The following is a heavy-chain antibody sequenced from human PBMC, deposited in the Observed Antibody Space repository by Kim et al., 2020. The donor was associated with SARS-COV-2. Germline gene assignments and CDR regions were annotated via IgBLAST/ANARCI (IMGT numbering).Heavy chain of an antibody. CDR3: ANSRTVTSTPFDY. D-gene: IGHD4-17*01. J-gene: IGHJ4*02. CDR2: IIPIFGTA. CDR1: GGTFSSYA. Sequence: SVKVSCKASGGTFSSYAISWVRQAPGQELEWMGGIIPIFGTANYAQKFQGRVTITADESTSTAYMELSSLRSEDTAVYYCANSRTVTSTPFDYWGQGTLVTVSS. V-gene: IGHV1-69*13.